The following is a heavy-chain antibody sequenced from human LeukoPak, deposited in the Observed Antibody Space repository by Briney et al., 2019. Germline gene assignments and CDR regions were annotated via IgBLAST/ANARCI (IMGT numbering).Heavy chain of an antibody. V-gene: IGHV3-53*01. J-gene: IGHJ4*02. CDR1: GFTVGSTY. CDR3: ARHGSGHTNGDYFDY. CDR2: LYRGGST. Sequence: GGSLRLSCAASGFTVGSTYMSWVRQAPGKGLEWISVLYRGGSTYYPDSVKGRFTISRDVSKNTLYLQMNSLRAEDTAVYYCARHGSGHTNGDYFDYWGQGALVTVSS. D-gene: IGHD5-18*01.